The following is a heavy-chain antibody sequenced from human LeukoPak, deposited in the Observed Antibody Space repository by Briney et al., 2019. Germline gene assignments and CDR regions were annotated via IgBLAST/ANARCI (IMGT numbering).Heavy chain of an antibody. J-gene: IGHJ3*02. V-gene: IGHV4-61*01. CDR1: GGSVSSGSYY. CDR3: ARVYGDHDAFDI. D-gene: IGHD4-17*01. Sequence: SETLSLTCTVPGGSVSSGSYYWSWIRQPPGKGLEWIGYIYYTGSTNYNPSLKSRVTISVDTSKNQFSLKLSSVTAADTAVFYCARVYGDHDAFDIWGQGTMVTVSS. CDR2: IYYTGST.